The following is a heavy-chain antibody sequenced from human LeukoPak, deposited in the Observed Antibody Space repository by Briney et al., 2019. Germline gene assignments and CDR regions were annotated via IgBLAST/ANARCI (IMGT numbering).Heavy chain of an antibody. CDR1: GFTFSSYA. D-gene: IGHD4-17*01. Sequence: GGSLRLSCAASGFTFSSYAMSWARQAPGKGLEWVSAISGSGGSTYYADSVKGRFTISRDNSKNTLYLQMNSLRAEDTAVYYCALMHGDYAYAFDIWGQGTMVTVSS. V-gene: IGHV3-23*01. J-gene: IGHJ3*02. CDR2: ISGSGGST. CDR3: ALMHGDYAYAFDI.